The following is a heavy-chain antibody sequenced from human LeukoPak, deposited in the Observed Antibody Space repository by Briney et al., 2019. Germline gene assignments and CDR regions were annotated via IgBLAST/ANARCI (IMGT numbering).Heavy chain of an antibody. CDR2: ISSSSSYI. D-gene: IGHD3-16*01. J-gene: IGHJ6*02. CDR1: AFIFTSIS. V-gene: IGHV3-21*04. CDR3: GNWGDGPLNYYGMNV. Sequence: GGSLRLSRAASAFIFTSISANWVRQAPGKGLEWVSSISSSSSYIYYADSGKGRFTISRDTAKNSLYLQMNMLRDDTAIEYCAGNWGDGPLNYYGMNVWRQGTTVTVSS.